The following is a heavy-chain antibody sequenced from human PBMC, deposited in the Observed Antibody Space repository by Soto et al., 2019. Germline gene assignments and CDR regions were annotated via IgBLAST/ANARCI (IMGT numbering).Heavy chain of an antibody. J-gene: IGHJ5*02. V-gene: IGHV3-33*01. CDR1: GFTFSAYG. Sequence: QVQLVESGGGVVQPGRSLRLSCAASGFTFSAYGMHWVRQAPGKGLEWVAVIWYDGSNKYYGDSVKGRFTISRDNSKNTLDLQMNNLRAEDTAVYYCARDGGYYGSGSYFDPWGQGTLVTVSS. CDR2: IWYDGSNK. CDR3: ARDGGYYGSGSYFDP. D-gene: IGHD3-10*01.